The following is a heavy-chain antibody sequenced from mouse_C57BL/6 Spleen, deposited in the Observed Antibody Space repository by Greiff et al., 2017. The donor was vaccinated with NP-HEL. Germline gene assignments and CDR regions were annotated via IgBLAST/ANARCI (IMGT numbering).Heavy chain of an antibody. CDR3: AREEELTGTSGYFDV. CDR1: GYTFTSYW. J-gene: IGHJ1*03. Sequence: QVQLQQSGAELVKPGASVKMSCKASGYTFTSYWITWVKQRPGQGLEWIGVIYPGSGGTNYNEKVKSKATLTVDTSSSTAYMQLSSRTSEDSAVYYCAREEELTGTSGYFDVWGTGTTVTVSS. CDR2: IYPGSGGT. D-gene: IGHD4-1*01. V-gene: IGHV1-55*01.